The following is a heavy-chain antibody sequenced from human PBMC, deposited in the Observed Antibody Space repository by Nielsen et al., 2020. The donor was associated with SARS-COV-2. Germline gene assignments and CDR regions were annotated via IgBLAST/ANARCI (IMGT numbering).Heavy chain of an antibody. D-gene: IGHD3-10*01. CDR1: GFTFSDYY. CDR2: ISSSSSYI. V-gene: IGHV3-21*01. J-gene: IGHJ4*02. Sequence: GESLKISCAASGFTFSDYYMNWVRQAPGKGLEWVSSISSSSSYIYYADSVKGRFTISRDNAKNSLYLQMNSLRAEDTAVYYCARVAYYYGSGSYDYWGQGTLVTVSS. CDR3: ARVAYYYGSGSYDY.